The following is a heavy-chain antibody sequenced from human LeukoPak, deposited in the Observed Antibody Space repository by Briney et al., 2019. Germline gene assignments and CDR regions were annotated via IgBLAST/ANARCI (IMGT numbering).Heavy chain of an antibody. CDR3: AELGITMIGGV. CDR2: ISGSGSTI. J-gene: IGHJ6*04. CDR1: GFIFSSYS. D-gene: IGHD3-10*02. V-gene: IGHV3-48*04. Sequence: GGSLRLSCAASGFIFSSYSMNWVRQAPGKGLEWVSAISGSGSTIYYADSVKGRFTISRDNAKNSLYLQMNSLRAEDTAVYYCAELGITMIGGVWGKGTTVTISS.